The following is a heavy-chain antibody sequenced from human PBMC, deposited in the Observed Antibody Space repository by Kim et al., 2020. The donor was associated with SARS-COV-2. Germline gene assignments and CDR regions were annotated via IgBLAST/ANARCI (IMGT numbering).Heavy chain of an antibody. J-gene: IGHJ4*02. Sequence: SVKVSCKASGGTFSSYAISWVRQAPGQGLEWMGRIIPILGIANYAQKFQGRVTITADKSTSTAYMELSSLRSEDTAVYYCASYTYYDFWSGRGYFDYWGQGTLVTVSS. CDR1: GGTFSSYA. CDR3: ASYTYYDFWSGRGYFDY. CDR2: IIPILGIA. D-gene: IGHD3-3*01. V-gene: IGHV1-69*04.